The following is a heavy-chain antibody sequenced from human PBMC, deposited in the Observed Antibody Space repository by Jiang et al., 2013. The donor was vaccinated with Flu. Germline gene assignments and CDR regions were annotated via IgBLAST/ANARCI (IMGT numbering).Heavy chain of an antibody. CDR1: GISFGDYA. V-gene: IGHV3-49*03. CDR3: TRVGPSTLTNDY. Sequence: VQLVESGGGLVQPGRSLRLSCTASGISFGDYAMSWFRQAPGKGLEWVGFIRSIPYGGTTEYAASVKGRFTISRDDSGSIVYLQMNSLKTEDTAVYYCTRVGPSTLTNDYWGQGTLVTVSS. D-gene: IGHD2/OR15-2a*01. CDR2: IRSIPYGGTT. J-gene: IGHJ4*02.